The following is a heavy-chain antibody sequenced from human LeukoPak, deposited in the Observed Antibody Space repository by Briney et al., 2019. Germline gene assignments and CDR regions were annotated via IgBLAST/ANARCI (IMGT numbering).Heavy chain of an antibody. Sequence: GGSLRLSCAASGFTFSSYSMNWVRQAPGKGLEWVSSISSSSSYIYYADSVKGRFTISRDNAKNSLYLQMNSLRADDTAVYYCARTYYYDSSGYYYSWYFDLWGRGTLVTVSS. CDR2: ISSSSSYI. D-gene: IGHD3-22*01. CDR3: ARTYYYDSSGYYYSWYFDL. V-gene: IGHV3-21*01. CDR1: GFTFSSYS. J-gene: IGHJ2*01.